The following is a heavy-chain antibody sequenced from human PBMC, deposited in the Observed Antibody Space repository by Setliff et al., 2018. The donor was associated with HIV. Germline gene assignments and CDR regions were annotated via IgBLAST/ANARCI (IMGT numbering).Heavy chain of an antibody. D-gene: IGHD3-16*01. J-gene: IGHJ6*03. CDR3: ARVSYDYASYYMDV. CDR1: GYSISSGYY. V-gene: IGHV4-38-2*01. CDR2: IYQSGST. Sequence: SETLSLTCAVSGYSISSGYYWGWIRQPPGKGLEWIGTIYQSGSTYYNPSLKRRVTISLDTSKNQFSLKLSSVTAADTAVYYCARVSYDYASYYMDVWGKGTTVTVSS.